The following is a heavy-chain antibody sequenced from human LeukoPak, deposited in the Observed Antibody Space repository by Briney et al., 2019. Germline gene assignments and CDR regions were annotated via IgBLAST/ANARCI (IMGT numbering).Heavy chain of an antibody. D-gene: IGHD3-22*01. CDR2: VYHGGST. CDR1: GGSISSSTYY. CDR3: ARGLHGVIYFDY. Sequence: KTSETLSLTCTVSGGSISSSTYYWSWIRQPPGKGLEWIGYVYHGGSTYYNPSLKSRVTISADRSKNQFSLKLTSVTAADTAVYYCARGLHGVIYFDYWGQGTLVTVSS. V-gene: IGHV4-30-2*01. J-gene: IGHJ4*02.